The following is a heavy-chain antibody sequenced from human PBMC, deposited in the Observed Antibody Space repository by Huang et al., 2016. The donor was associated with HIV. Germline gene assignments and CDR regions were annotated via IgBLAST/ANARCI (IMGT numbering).Heavy chain of an antibody. J-gene: IGHJ3*02. V-gene: IGHV4-39*01. CDR1: GGSISSSDYY. Sequence: QLQLQESGPGLVKPSETLSLTCTVSGGSISSSDYYWGWIRQPPGKGLEWIGNIFFSCSSHYKPAVKGRISMSIDTSKNQFSVKLRSVTAADTAVYYCARVPGILDHCINGVCYEFDVFDMWGQGTMVTVSP. CDR3: ARVPGILDHCINGVCYEFDVFDM. CDR2: IFFSCSS. D-gene: IGHD2-8*01.